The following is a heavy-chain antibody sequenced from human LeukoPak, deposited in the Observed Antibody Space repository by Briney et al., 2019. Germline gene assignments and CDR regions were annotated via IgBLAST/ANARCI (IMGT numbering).Heavy chain of an antibody. Sequence: GGSLRLSCVASGFAFSRSWMSWVRQAPGKGLEWVGNIQPDGSEQYPVDSVKGRFTISRDNSRNSLFLQMSSLRVEDTAVYYCASRSFARFDPWGQGTLVTVSS. CDR3: ASRSFARFDP. D-gene: IGHD3-16*01. V-gene: IGHV3-7*01. CDR1: GFAFSRSW. CDR2: IQPDGSEQ. J-gene: IGHJ5*02.